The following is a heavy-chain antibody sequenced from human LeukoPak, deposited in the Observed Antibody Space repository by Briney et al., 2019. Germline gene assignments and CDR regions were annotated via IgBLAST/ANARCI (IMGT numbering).Heavy chain of an antibody. CDR3: ARDFYDGFALDY. D-gene: IGHD2/OR15-2a*01. J-gene: IGHJ4*02. Sequence: GGSLRLSCAASGFTFNTYSMNWVRQAPGKGLEWVSFIFSSSTYIYYTDSVKGRFTISRDNAKNSLYLQMDSLRAEDTAVYYRARDFYDGFALDYWGQGTLVTVSS. CDR2: IFSSSTYI. CDR1: GFTFNTYS. V-gene: IGHV3-21*01.